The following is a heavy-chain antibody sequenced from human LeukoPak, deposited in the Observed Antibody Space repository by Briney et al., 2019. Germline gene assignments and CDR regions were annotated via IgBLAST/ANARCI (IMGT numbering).Heavy chain of an antibody. D-gene: IGHD2-8*02. CDR2: IGTAGNT. Sequence: PGGYLRLSCAASGFTFRAYDMQWVRQPIGGGLQWVSAIGTAGNTFYADSVKGRFTISRDNVKNSLYLQMNALRVVDTALYYCARVRVGSGGLDLWGQGTLVTVSS. CDR1: GFTFRAYD. CDR3: ARVRVGSGGLDL. J-gene: IGHJ3*01. V-gene: IGHV3-13*01.